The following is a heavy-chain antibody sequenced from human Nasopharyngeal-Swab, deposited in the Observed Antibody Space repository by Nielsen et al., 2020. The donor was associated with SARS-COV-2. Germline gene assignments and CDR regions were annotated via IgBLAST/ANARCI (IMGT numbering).Heavy chain of an antibody. D-gene: IGHD2-15*01. CDR3: ARDTHCCGGSCYPSTFDY. Sequence: SVKVSCKASGGTFSSYAISWVRQAPGQGLEWMGRIIPILGIANYAQKFQGRVTITADKSTSTAYMELSSLRSEDTAVYYCARDTHCCGGSCYPSTFDYWGQGTLVTVSS. V-gene: IGHV1-69*04. CDR2: IIPILGIA. J-gene: IGHJ4*02. CDR1: GGTFSSYA.